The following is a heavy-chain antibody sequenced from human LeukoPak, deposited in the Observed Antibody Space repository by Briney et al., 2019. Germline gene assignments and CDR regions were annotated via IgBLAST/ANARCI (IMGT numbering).Heavy chain of an antibody. Sequence: SVKVSCKASGGTFSSYAISWVRQAPGQGLEWMGGIIPIFGTANYAQKFQGRVTITADESTSTAYMELSSLRSEDTAVYYCARALTYYYDSSGYKPAYYFDYWGQGTLVTVSS. CDR2: IIPIFGTA. V-gene: IGHV1-69*13. J-gene: IGHJ4*02. D-gene: IGHD3-22*01. CDR1: GGTFSSYA. CDR3: ARALTYYYDSSGYKPAYYFDY.